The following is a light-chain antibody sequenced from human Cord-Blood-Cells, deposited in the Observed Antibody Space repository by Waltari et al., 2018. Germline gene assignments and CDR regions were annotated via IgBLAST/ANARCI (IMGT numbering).Light chain of an antibody. J-gene: IGKJ1*01. Sequence: EIVLTQSPGTLSLSPGERATLSCRASQSVSSSYLAWYQQKPGQAPRLLIYGASSRATGIPARFSGGGSGTDFTLTISRLEPEDFAVYYCQQYGSSPPWTFGQGTKVEIK. CDR3: QQYGSSPPWT. CDR2: GAS. CDR1: QSVSSSY. V-gene: IGKV3-20*01.